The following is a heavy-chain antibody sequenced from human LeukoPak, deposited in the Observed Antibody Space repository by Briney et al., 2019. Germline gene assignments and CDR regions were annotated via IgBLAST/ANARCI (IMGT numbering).Heavy chain of an antibody. Sequence: SETLSLTCSVSGGSISPYFWSWIRQPPGKGLEWIGYIAYSGSTNYNPSLKSRVTISVDTSKNQFSLRLNSVTTADTAVYYCARYSWDNWFDPWGQGTLVTVSS. CDR3: ARYSWDNWFDP. J-gene: IGHJ5*02. CDR1: GGSISPYF. V-gene: IGHV4-59*01. CDR2: IAYSGST. D-gene: IGHD5-18*01.